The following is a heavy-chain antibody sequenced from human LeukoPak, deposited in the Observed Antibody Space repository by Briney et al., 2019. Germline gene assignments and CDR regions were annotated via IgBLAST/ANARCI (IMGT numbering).Heavy chain of an antibody. CDR1: GYTFPGYY. CDR2: INPNSGGT. Sequence: ASVNVSCKASGYTFPGYYMHWVRQAPGQGLEWMGWINPNSGGTNYAQKFQGRVTMTRDTSISTAYMELSRLRSDDTAVYYCAREHSSSSGKVFDYWGQGTLVTVSS. CDR3: AREHSSSSGKVFDY. D-gene: IGHD6-6*01. J-gene: IGHJ4*02. V-gene: IGHV1-2*02.